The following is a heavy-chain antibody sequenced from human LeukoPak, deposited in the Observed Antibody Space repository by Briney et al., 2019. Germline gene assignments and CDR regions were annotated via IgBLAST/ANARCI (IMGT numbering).Heavy chain of an antibody. D-gene: IGHD1-26*01. J-gene: IGHJ4*02. V-gene: IGHV3-30*02. CDR1: RFTFSSYG. CDR3: VKDGDDSGSYLVY. Sequence: PGGSLRLSCAASRFTFSSYGMHWVRQAPGKGLEWVAFIPYDGNNKYYADSVKGRFTISRDNSKNTLYPRMNSLRAEDTAVYYCVKDGDDSGSYLVYWGQGTLVTVSS. CDR2: IPYDGNNK.